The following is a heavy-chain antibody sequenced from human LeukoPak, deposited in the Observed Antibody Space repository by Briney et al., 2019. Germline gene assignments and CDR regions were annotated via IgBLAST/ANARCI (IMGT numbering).Heavy chain of an antibody. Sequence: SETLSLTCAVSGYSITSGYYWGWIRQPPGKALEWIGSIYHSGSTYYNPSLKSRVTISVDTSKDQFSLKLNSVTAADTAVYYCARSPAYCSGGSCYAFDYWGQGTLVTASS. CDR1: GYSITSGYY. CDR3: ARSPAYCSGGSCYAFDY. CDR2: IYHSGST. D-gene: IGHD2-15*01. V-gene: IGHV4-38-2*01. J-gene: IGHJ4*02.